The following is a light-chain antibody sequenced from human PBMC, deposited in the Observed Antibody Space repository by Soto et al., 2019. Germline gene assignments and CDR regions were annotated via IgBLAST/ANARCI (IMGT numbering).Light chain of an antibody. V-gene: IGLV8-61*01. J-gene: IGLJ3*02. Sequence: QTVVTQEPSFSVSPGGTVTLTCGLSSDSVSTSYYPSWYQQTPGQAPRTLIYSTNTRSSGVPGRFSGSILGNKAALTITGAQADDESDYYCVLYMGSGISVFGGGTKLTVL. CDR3: VLYMGSGISV. CDR1: SDSVSTSYY. CDR2: STN.